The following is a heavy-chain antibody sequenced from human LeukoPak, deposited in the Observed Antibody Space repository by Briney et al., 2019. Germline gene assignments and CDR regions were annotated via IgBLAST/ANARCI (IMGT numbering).Heavy chain of an antibody. D-gene: IGHD1-26*01. CDR3: ASPPLSSAMYYAH. Sequence: GASVKVSCKASGYNFSGHYMHWVRQAPGQGLEWMGWIKPSNGDTKYAQNFQGRVTMTRDTSISTAYKELSSLRSDDTAVYYCASPPLSSAMYYAHWGQGTLVTVSS. CDR1: GYNFSGHY. CDR2: IKPSNGDT. V-gene: IGHV1-2*02. J-gene: IGHJ4*02.